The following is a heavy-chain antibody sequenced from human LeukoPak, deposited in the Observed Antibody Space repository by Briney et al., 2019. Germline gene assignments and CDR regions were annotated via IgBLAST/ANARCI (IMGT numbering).Heavy chain of an antibody. CDR1: GFTFSNYA. V-gene: IGHV3-7*01. D-gene: IGHD6-19*01. CDR2: INQDGTEK. CDR3: ARDPSSGWYLKGWFDP. Sequence: GGSLRLSCAASGFTFSNYAMRWVRQAPGKGLEWVAHINQDGTEKYYVDSVKGRFTISRDNAKNSLYLQMNSLRAEDTAVYYCARDPSSGWYLKGWFDPWGQGTLVSVSS. J-gene: IGHJ5*02.